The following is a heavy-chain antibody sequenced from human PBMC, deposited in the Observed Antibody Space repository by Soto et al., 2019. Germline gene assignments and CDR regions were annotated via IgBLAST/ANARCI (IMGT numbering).Heavy chain of an antibody. Sequence: GGSLRLSCAASGFTFSNAWMSWVRQAPGKGLEWVGRIKSKTDGGTTDYAAPVKGRFTISRDDSKNTLYLQMNSLKTEDTAVYYCTTETDGRDSGYDLGYWGQGTLVTVSS. J-gene: IGHJ4*02. CDR2: IKSKTDGGTT. D-gene: IGHD5-12*01. V-gene: IGHV3-15*01. CDR3: TTETDGRDSGYDLGY. CDR1: GFTFSNAW.